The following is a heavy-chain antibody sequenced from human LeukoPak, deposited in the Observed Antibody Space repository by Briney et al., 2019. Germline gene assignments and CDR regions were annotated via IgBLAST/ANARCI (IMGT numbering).Heavy chain of an antibody. D-gene: IGHD3-10*01. Sequence: GGSLRLSCAASGFTFDDYGMSWVRHAPGKGLEWVSGINWNGGSTGYADSVKGRFTISRVNAKNSLYLQMNSLRAEDTALYYCARALNYYGSESYYTPFDYWGQGTLVTVSS. V-gene: IGHV3-20*04. CDR1: GFTFDDYG. J-gene: IGHJ4*02. CDR2: INWNGGST. CDR3: ARALNYYGSESYYTPFDY.